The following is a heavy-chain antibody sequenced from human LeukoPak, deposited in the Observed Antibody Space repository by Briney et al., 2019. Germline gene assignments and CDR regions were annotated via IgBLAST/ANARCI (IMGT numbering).Heavy chain of an antibody. CDR2: IRSSGADT. Sequence: AGGSLRLSCAASGFTFTNYAMSWVRQAPGKGLEWVSGIRSSGADTFYADSVKGRFTISRDNSQNTLFLQMNSLRGDDTAVYYCAGVLRGAFDIWGQGKMVAVSS. CDR1: GFTFTNYA. D-gene: IGHD3-10*01. CDR3: AGVLRGAFDI. J-gene: IGHJ3*02. V-gene: IGHV3-23*01.